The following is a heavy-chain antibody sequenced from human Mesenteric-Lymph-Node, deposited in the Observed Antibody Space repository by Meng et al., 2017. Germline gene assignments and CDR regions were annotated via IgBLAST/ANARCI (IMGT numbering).Heavy chain of an antibody. CDR2: INSDGTRT. Sequence: GGSLRLSCAASGFSFTTYWMHWVRQVPGKGLVWVSRINSDGTRTNYADSVKGRFTISRDNAMNTLYLQMNSLRADDTAVYYCVREPYSTAYYNDAFDIWGQGTMVT. CDR3: VREPYSTAYYNDAFDI. D-gene: IGHD1-26*01. V-gene: IGHV3-74*01. J-gene: IGHJ3*02. CDR1: GFSFTTYW.